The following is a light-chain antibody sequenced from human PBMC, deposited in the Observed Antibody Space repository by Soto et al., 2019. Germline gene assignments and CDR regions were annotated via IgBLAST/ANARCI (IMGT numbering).Light chain of an antibody. CDR1: QSISGT. J-gene: IGKJ4*01. CDR3: QPRSNWPPVP. CDR2: DAS. Sequence: ITRSAATLCVSPGRRATGCGSASQSISGTLAWYQQKPGQAPRLLIYDASNRASGIPARFSGSGSGTDFTLTISSLDPEDFAVYYCQPRSNWPPVPFAGGTKVAI. V-gene: IGKV3-11*01.